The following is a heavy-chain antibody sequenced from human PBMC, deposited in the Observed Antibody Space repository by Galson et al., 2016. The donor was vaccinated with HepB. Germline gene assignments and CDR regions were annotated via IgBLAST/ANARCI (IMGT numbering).Heavy chain of an antibody. CDR2: ITPSGSP. J-gene: IGHJ4*01. D-gene: IGHD1-26*01. CDR1: GYTSTASY. CDR3: ARWGSSGPYSFGER. V-gene: IGHV1-46*01. Sequence: SVKVSCKASGYTSTASYIHWIRQAPGQGLEWMGIITPSGSPNYAQKFQGRLTVTRDTSTTTVYMELSSLRSEDPAVYYCARWGSSGPYSFGERWGQGTLVTVFS.